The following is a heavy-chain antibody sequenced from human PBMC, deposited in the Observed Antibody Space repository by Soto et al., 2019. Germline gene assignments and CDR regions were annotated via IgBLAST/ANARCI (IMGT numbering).Heavy chain of an antibody. CDR2: INVYNGET. D-gene: IGHD2-2*02. Sequence: GASVKVYCKASGYTFSGYHMHWVRQAPGQGLEWMGWINVYNGETNIAQKFQGRVAMTRDTSITTAYVELSRLRFDDTAVYFCAREGATRRPSRPAIGWLESWGQGTLVTVSS. J-gene: IGHJ5*01. CDR3: AREGATRRPSRPAIGWLES. V-gene: IGHV1-2*02. CDR1: GYTFSGYH.